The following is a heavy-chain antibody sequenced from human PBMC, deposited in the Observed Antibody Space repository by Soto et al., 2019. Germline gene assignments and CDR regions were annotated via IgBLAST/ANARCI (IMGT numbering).Heavy chain of an antibody. CDR3: ARHPTYYYDSSGYSTAFAY. CDR1: GGYISSSSYY. J-gene: IGHJ4*02. D-gene: IGHD3-22*01. V-gene: IGHV4-39*01. Sequence: TSETLSLTSTVPGGYISSSSYYWGWIRQPPGKGLEWIGSIYYSGSTYYNPSLKSRATISVDTSKNQFSLKLSSVTAADTAVYYCARHPTYYYDSSGYSTAFAYWGQGTLVTVSS. CDR2: IYYSGST.